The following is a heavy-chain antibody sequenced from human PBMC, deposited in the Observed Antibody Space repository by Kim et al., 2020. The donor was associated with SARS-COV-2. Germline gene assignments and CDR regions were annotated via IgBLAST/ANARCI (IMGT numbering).Heavy chain of an antibody. V-gene: IGHV3-23*01. Sequence: YTASVRCRFTISRDNSKNTLSQQMHRLRVDDTAVYYCVKAVGATKSNLEYWGQGILVTVSS. J-gene: IGHJ4*02. CDR3: VKAVGATKSNLEY. D-gene: IGHD1-26*01.